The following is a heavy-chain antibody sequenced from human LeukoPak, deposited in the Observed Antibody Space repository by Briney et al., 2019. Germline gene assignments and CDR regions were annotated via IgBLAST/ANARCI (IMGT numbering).Heavy chain of an antibody. Sequence: ASVKVSCKASGYTFSDYSIHWVRQAPGQGLEWMGRINSNSGGTSYAQNFQGRVTMTRDTSITTDYMEVSRLTSDDTAVYYCARGGSGSGYLYYFDSWGQGTLVSVSS. D-gene: IGHD3-10*01. V-gene: IGHV1-2*06. CDR2: INSNSGGT. CDR3: ARGGSGSGYLYYFDS. CDR1: GYTFSDYS. J-gene: IGHJ4*02.